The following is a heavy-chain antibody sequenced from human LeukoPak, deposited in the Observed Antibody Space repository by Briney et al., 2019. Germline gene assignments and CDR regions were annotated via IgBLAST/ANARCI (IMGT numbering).Heavy chain of an antibody. V-gene: IGHV1-69*05. CDR1: GGTFSSYA. D-gene: IGHD5-18*01. Sequence: GASVKVSCKASGGTFSSYAISWVRQAPGQGLEWMGGIIPIFGTANYAQKFQGRVTITTDESTSTAYMELSSLRSEDTAVYYCAVRYSYGYDYWGQGTLVTASS. J-gene: IGHJ4*02. CDR2: IIPIFGTA. CDR3: AVRYSYGYDY.